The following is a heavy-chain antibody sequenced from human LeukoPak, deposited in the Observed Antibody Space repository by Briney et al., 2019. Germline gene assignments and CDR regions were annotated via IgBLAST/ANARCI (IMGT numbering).Heavy chain of an antibody. V-gene: IGHV3-21*04. CDR2: ISSSSSYI. CDR1: GFTFSSYS. J-gene: IGHJ5*02. CDR3: TRGTPFGYNWFDP. D-gene: IGHD3-10*01. Sequence: GGSLRLSCAASGFTFSSYSMNWVRQAPGKGLEWVPPISSSSSYIYYADSVKGRFTISRDNAKNSLYLQMNSLKTEDTAVYYCTRGTPFGYNWFDPWGQGTLVTVSS.